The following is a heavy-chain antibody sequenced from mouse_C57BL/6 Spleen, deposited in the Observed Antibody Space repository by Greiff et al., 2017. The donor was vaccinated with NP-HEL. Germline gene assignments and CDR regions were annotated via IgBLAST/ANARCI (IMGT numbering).Heavy chain of an antibody. CDR2: ISRGSSTI. D-gene: IGHD1-1*01. CDR1: GFTFSDYG. V-gene: IGHV5-17*01. CDR3: ARGLRYFDY. Sequence: VQLKESGGGLVKPGGSLKLSCAASGFTFSDYGMHWVRQTPEKGLEWVAYISRGSSTIYYADTVKGRFTFSRDNAKNTLFLQMTSLRSEDTAMYYCARGLRYFDYWGQGTTLTVSS. J-gene: IGHJ2*01.